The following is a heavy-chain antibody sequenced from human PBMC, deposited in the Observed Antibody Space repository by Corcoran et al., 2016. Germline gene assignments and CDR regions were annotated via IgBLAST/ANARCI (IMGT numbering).Heavy chain of an antibody. CDR3: ERDTRYLDY. CDR1: GYTFTSYY. J-gene: IGHJ4*02. Sequence: QVQLVQSGAEVKKPGASVKVSCKASGYTFTSYYMHWVRQAPGQGLEWRGIINPSGGSTSYAQKFQGRVTMTRDTSTSTVYMELSRLRSDDTAVYYCERDTRYLDYWGQGTLVTVSA. V-gene: IGHV1-46*01. CDR2: INPSGGST.